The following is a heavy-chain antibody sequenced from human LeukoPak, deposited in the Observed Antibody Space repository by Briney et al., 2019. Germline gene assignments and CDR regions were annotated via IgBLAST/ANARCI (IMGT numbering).Heavy chain of an antibody. Sequence: SETLSLTCTGPGGSISSYYWSWIRQPPGKGREGIGYIYYTGSTNYNPSLKSRVTISVDTSKNQFSLKLSSVTAADTAVYYCTRGRPYYDSSDYYYPLFDYWGQGTLVTVSS. J-gene: IGHJ4*02. D-gene: IGHD3-22*01. V-gene: IGHV4-59*01. CDR1: GGSISSYY. CDR3: TRGRPYYDSSDYYYPLFDY. CDR2: IYYTGST.